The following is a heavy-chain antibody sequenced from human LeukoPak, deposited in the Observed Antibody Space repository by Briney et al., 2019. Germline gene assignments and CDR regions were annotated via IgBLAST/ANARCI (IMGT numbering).Heavy chain of an antibody. Sequence: GGSLRLSCAASGFTFSNYWMSWVRQAPGKGLEWVANIKQDGSEKYYVDSVKGRFTISRDNAKNSLYLQMNSLRAEDTAVYYCARHFIAVAGTFDYWGQGTLVTVSS. CDR3: ARHFIAVAGTFDY. CDR1: GFTFSNYW. D-gene: IGHD6-19*01. CDR2: IKQDGSEK. J-gene: IGHJ4*02. V-gene: IGHV3-7*03.